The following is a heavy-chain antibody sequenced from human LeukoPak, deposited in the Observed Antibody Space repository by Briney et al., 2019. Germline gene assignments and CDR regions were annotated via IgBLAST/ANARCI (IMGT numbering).Heavy chain of an antibody. D-gene: IGHD7-27*01. CDR3: AKGTGELDY. Sequence: PGRSLRLSCAASGFTFSSYGMHWVRQAPGKGLEWVAVISYDGSNKYYADSVKGRFTISRDNSKNTLYLQMNSLRAEDTAVYYCAKGTGELDYWGQGTLVTVSS. V-gene: IGHV3-30*18. J-gene: IGHJ4*02. CDR1: GFTFSSYG. CDR2: ISYDGSNK.